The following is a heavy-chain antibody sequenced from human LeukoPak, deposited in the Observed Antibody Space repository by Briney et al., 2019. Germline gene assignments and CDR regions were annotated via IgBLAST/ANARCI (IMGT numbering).Heavy chain of an antibody. CDR3: ARVNTMVRGVVDY. CDR2: IYYSGST. J-gene: IGHJ4*02. Sequence: SYTVSLTCTVPGGGIGSGAYYWRWIRKPPGKGLEWIGYIYYSGSTYYNPFLKSRVTISVDTSKNQFSLKLSSVTAADTAVYYCARVNTMVRGVVDYWGQGTLVTVSS. V-gene: IGHV4-30-4*01. D-gene: IGHD3-10*01. CDR1: GGGIGSGAYY.